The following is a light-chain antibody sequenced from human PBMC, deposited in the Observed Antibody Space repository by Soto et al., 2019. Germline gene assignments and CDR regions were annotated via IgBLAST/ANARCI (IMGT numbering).Light chain of an antibody. J-gene: IGKJ1*01. Sequence: DIQMTQSPSSLAASVGDRVTITCRASQSIISYLNWYQQKPGKAPKLLIYAASSLQSGVPSRFSGSGSGTDFTLTISSLQPEAFATYYCQQSYSTLRTFGQGTK. CDR2: AAS. V-gene: IGKV1-39*01. CDR3: QQSYSTLRT. CDR1: QSIISY.